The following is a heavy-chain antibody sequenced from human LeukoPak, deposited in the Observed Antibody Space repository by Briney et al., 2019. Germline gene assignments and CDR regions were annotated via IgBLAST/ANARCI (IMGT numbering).Heavy chain of an antibody. CDR1: GFTFSGSA. CDR2: IRSKANSYAT. Sequence: PGGSLRLSCAASGFTFSGSAMHWVRQASGKGLEWVGRIRSKANSYATAYAASVKGRFTISRDDSKNTAYLQMNSLKAEDTAVYYCTSFQYNPGAWGQGTLVTVSS. J-gene: IGHJ5*02. D-gene: IGHD1-1*01. CDR3: TSFQYNPGA. V-gene: IGHV3-73*01.